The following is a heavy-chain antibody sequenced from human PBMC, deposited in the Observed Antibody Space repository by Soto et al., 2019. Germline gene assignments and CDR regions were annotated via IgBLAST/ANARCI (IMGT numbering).Heavy chain of an antibody. CDR2: MNPNSGNT. V-gene: IGHV1-8*01. J-gene: IGHJ5*02. D-gene: IGHD6-13*01. CDR1: GYTFTSYD. CDR3: ARGSDTEYSSSWYPPDWFDP. Sequence: QVQLVQSGAEVKKPGASVKVSCKASGYTFTSYDINWVRQATGQGLEWMGWMNPNSGNTGYAQKFQGRVTMTRNTSISTADMELSSLRSEDTAVYYCARGSDTEYSSSWYPPDWFDPWGQGTLVTVSS.